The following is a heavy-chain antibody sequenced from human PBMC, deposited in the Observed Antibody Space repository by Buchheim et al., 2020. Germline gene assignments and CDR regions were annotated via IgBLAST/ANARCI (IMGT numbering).Heavy chain of an antibody. CDR1: GGSISSSNW. D-gene: IGHD6-19*01. V-gene: IGHV4-4*02. CDR2: IYHSGST. J-gene: IGHJ4*02. Sequence: QVQLQESGPGLVKPSGTLSLTCAVSGGSISSSNWWSWVRQPPGKGLEWIGEIYHSGSTNYNPSLKSRVTISVDKSKNQFSLKLSSVTAADTAVYYCARAPGYSSGWYGDSNFVPEYFDYWGQGTL. CDR3: ARAPGYSSGWYGDSNFVPEYFDY.